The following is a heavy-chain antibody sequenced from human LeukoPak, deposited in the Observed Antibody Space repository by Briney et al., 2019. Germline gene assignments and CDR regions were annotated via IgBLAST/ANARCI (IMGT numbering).Heavy chain of an antibody. CDR1: GFIFSDYS. CDR2: ITSSSSHI. J-gene: IGHJ6*03. CDR3: ARVMMGATVTTFHYYCMDV. Sequence: GGSLRLSCAASGFIFSDYSMNWVRQAPGKGLERVASITSSSSHIYYADSVKGRFTISRDNAKNEVYLQMNSLRGEDTAIYYCARVMMGATVTTFHYYCMDVWGVGTAVTVSS. D-gene: IGHD4-11*01. V-gene: IGHV3-21*01.